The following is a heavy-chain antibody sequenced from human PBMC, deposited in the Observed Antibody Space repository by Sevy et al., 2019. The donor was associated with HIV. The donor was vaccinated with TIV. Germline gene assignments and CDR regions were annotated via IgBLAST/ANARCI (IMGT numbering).Heavy chain of an antibody. V-gene: IGHV1-8*01. D-gene: IGHD2-15*01. CDR2: VIPNSGQT. CDR3: ATLVCSGGVCYYLHY. CDR1: GYTFTDYE. J-gene: IGHJ4*02. Sequence: ASVKVSCKASGYTFTDYEINWVRQASGQGLEWMGWVIPNSGQTAYAQKFQGRVTMTTSTSTGAAYMELSGLRSEDTATYYCATLVCSGGVCYYLHYWGQGTLVTVSS.